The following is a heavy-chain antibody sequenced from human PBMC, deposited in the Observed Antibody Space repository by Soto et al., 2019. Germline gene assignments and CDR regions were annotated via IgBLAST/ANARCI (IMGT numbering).Heavy chain of an antibody. CDR3: ASPPGDCSGGSCPYYYYGMDV. Sequence: QVQLVQSGAEVKKPGSSVKVSCKASGGTFSSYAISWVRQAPGQGLEWMGGIIPIFGTANSAQKFQGRVTITADESTSSAYMELSSLRSEDTAVYYCASPPGDCSGGSCPYYYYGMDVWGQGTTVTVS. J-gene: IGHJ6*02. CDR1: GGTFSSYA. V-gene: IGHV1-69*12. D-gene: IGHD2-15*01. CDR2: IIPIFGTA.